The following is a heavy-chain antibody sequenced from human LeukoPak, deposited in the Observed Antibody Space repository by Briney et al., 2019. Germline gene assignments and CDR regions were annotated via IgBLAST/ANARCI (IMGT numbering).Heavy chain of an antibody. V-gene: IGHV1-2*02. CDR1: GYTFTGYY. CDR2: INPNSGGT. Sequence: ASVKVSCTASGYTFTGYYMHWVRQAPGQGLEWMGWINPNSGGTNYAQKFQGRVTMTRDTSISTAYMELSRLRSDDTAVYYCERNGYQLLINWFVPWGQGTLVTVSS. D-gene: IGHD2-2*01. J-gene: IGHJ5*02. CDR3: ERNGYQLLINWFVP.